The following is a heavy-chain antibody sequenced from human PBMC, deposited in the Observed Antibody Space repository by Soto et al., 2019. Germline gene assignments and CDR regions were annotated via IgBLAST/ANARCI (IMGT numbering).Heavy chain of an antibody. CDR3: ARDHTRKEEEGDASDF. CDR2: TYYRSKWYN. J-gene: IGHJ3*01. Sequence: PSRGLEWLGRTYYRSKWYNDYAVSVKSRITINPDTSKNQFSLQLNSVTPEDTAVYYFARDHTRKEEEGDASDFWVQGTMVIVSS. V-gene: IGHV6-1*01.